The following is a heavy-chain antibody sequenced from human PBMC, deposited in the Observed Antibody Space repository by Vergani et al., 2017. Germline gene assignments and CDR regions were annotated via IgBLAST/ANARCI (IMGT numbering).Heavy chain of an antibody. V-gene: IGHV3-9*01. CDR2: ISWNSGSI. J-gene: IGHJ4*02. D-gene: IGHD2-2*01. CDR1: GFTFDDYA. CDR3: AKGAVVVPAAMGAYFDY. Sequence: EVQLLESGGGLVQPGGSLRLSCAASGFTFDDYAMHWVRQAPGKGLEWVSGISWNSGSIGYADSVKGRFTISRDNAKNTLYLQMNSLRAEDTAVYYCAKGAVVVPAAMGAYFDYWGQGTLVTVSS.